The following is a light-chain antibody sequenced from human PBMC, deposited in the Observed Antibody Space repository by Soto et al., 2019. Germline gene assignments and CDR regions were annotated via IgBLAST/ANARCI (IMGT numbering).Light chain of an antibody. CDR1: QSISSC. V-gene: IGKV1-5*01. CDR3: QHYNSYSEA. CDR2: DAS. Sequence: IHMTQSPSTLSASVVDIFTITGRASQSISSCLAWYQQKPGKAPKLLIYDASSLASGVPSRFSGSGSGTEFTLTISSLQPDDFATYYCQHYNSYSEAFGQGTKVDIK. J-gene: IGKJ1*01.